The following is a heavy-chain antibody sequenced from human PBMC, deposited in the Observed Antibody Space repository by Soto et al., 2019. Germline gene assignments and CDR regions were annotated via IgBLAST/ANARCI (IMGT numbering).Heavy chain of an antibody. CDR3: ARLEHNFGPHDY. D-gene: IGHD1-1*01. CDR2: ISVHNGYT. Sequence: QVQLAQSGAEVKKPGASVTVSCKASGYTFSTYGISWVGQAPGQGLEWVGWISVHNGYTKYATELQGRVTVTTDPSTSTAYMELRSLRSDDSAVYYCARLEHNFGPHDYWGQGTLVTVTS. CDR1: GYTFSTYG. J-gene: IGHJ4*02. V-gene: IGHV1-18*01.